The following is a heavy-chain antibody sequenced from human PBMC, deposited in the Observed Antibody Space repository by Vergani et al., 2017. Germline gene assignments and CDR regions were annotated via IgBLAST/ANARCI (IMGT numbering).Heavy chain of an antibody. Sequence: VQLLESGGGLVQPGGSLRLSCAASGFTFSSYGMHWVRQAPGKGLEWVAVISYDGSNKYYADSVKGRFTISRDNSKNTLYLQMNSLRAEDTAVYYCAIIEAMDVWGQGTTVTVSS. CDR1: GFTFSSYG. D-gene: IGHD3-16*02. V-gene: IGHV3-30*03. J-gene: IGHJ6*02. CDR3: AIIEAMDV. CDR2: ISYDGSNK.